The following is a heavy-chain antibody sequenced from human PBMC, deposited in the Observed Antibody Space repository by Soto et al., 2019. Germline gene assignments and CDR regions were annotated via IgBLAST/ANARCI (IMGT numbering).Heavy chain of an antibody. V-gene: IGHV4-34*01. J-gene: IGHJ6*02. CDR1: GGSFSGYY. Sequence: QVQLQQWGAGLLKPSETLSLTCAVYGGSFSGYYWSWIRQPPGKGLEWIGEINHSGSTNYNPSLKSRVTISVDTSKNQFSLKLNSLTAADAAVYYCAGGTDYRWVLWGQGTTVIVSS. D-gene: IGHD4-4*01. CDR3: AGGTDYRWVL. CDR2: INHSGST.